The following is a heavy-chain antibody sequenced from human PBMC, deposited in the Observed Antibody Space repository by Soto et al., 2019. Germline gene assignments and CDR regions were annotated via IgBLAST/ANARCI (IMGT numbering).Heavy chain of an antibody. CDR1: GGSISSSSYY. D-gene: IGHD3-22*01. Sequence: PSETLSLTCTVSGGSISSSSYYLGWIRQPPGKGLEWIGSIYYSGSTYYNPSLKSRVTISVDTSKNQFSLKLSSVTAADTAVYYCARTRRYYYDSGNWFDPWGQGTLVTVSS. CDR3: ARTRRYYYDSGNWFDP. J-gene: IGHJ5*02. V-gene: IGHV4-39*01. CDR2: IYYSGST.